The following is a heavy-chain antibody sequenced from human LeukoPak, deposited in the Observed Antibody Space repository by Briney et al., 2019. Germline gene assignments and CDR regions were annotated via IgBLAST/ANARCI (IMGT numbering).Heavy chain of an antibody. V-gene: IGHV3-30*03. CDR2: ILSDGSNR. Sequence: GGSLRLSCVASGFTFSSYGMHWVRQAPGKGLQWVSFILSDGSNRYYADSVKGRFTISRDNSKNTLYLQMNSLRAEDTAVYYCARGPPYYDKAPYGMDVWGQGTTVTVSS. D-gene: IGHD3-22*01. J-gene: IGHJ6*02. CDR3: ARGPPYYDKAPYGMDV. CDR1: GFTFSSYG.